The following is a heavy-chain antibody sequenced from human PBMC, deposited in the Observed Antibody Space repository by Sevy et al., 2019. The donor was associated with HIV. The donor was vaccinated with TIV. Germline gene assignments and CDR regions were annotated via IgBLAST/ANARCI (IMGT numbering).Heavy chain of an antibody. J-gene: IGHJ5*02. CDR3: ARSPPVVVVPGAPSWFDP. D-gene: IGHD2-2*01. V-gene: IGHV4-34*01. CDR2: INESGIT. Sequence: SETLSLTCAVHDGSFSGYYWNWIRQLPGKGLEWIGEINESGITYYNPPLKSRVTISVDTSKKQFSLKLNSVTAADTAVYFCARSPPVVVVPGAPSWFDPWGKGTLVTVSS. CDR1: DGSFSGYY.